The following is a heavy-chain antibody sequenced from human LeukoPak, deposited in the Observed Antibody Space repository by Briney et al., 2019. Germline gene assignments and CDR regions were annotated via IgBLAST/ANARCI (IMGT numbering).Heavy chain of an antibody. Sequence: GGSLRLSCAASGFTFSSYEMNWVRQAPGKGLEWVSYISSSGSTIYYADSVKGRFTISRDNAKNSLYLQVNSLRAEDTAVYYCAELGITMIGGGWGKGTTVTISS. J-gene: IGHJ6*04. D-gene: IGHD3-10*02. CDR3: AELGITMIGGG. CDR2: ISSSGSTI. CDR1: GFTFSSYE. V-gene: IGHV3-48*03.